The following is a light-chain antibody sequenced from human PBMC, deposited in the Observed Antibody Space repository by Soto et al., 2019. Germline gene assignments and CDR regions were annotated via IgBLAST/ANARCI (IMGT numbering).Light chain of an antibody. CDR2: GAS. CDR1: QSVSSSY. CDR3: QQYGSSLWM. J-gene: IGKJ1*01. V-gene: IGKV3-20*01. Sequence: EVVLTQSPATLSLSPGERATLSCRASQSVSSSYLAWYQQKPGQAPRLLIYGASSRATGIPDRFSGSGSGTDFTLTISRLEPEDFAVYYCQQYGSSLWMFGQGTKVDIK.